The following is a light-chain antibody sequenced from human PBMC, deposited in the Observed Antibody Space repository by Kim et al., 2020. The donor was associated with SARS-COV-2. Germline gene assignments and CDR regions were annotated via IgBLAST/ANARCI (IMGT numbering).Light chain of an antibody. CDR3: SSYTSSSTLWV. Sequence: QSVLTQPASVSGSPGQSITISCTGTSSDVGGYNYVSWYQQHPDKAPKLMIYDVSNRPSGVSNRFSGSKSGNTASLTISGLQAEDEADYYCSSYTSSSTLWVFGGGTQLTVL. V-gene: IGLV2-14*03. CDR2: DVS. CDR1: SSDVGGYNY. J-gene: IGLJ3*02.